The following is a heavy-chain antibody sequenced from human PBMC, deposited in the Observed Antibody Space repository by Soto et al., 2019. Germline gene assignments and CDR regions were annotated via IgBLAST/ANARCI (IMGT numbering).Heavy chain of an antibody. CDR1: GFSLSTSGMR. D-gene: IGHD5-12*01. Sequence: SGPTLVNPXQTLTLTCTFSGFSLSTSGMRVSWIRQPPGKALEWLARIDWDDDKFYSTSLKTRLTISKDTSKNQVVLTMTNMDPVDTATYYCALSSRGYALRSFDYWGQGTLVTVSS. CDR2: IDWDDDK. J-gene: IGHJ4*02. CDR3: ALSSRGYALRSFDY. V-gene: IGHV2-70*04.